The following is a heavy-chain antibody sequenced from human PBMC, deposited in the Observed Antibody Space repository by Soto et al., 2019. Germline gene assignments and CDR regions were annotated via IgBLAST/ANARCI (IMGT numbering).Heavy chain of an antibody. D-gene: IGHD2-2*01. CDR1: GGTFTNYA. J-gene: IGHJ6*02. CDR3: ARERSVGYCITTTCPKPFYYYAMDV. Sequence: QVQLVQSGAEVKKPGSSLKVSCKASGGTFTNYAFSWVRQAPGQGLEWMGGIIPVFRTPDYAQKFQGRVTITADESTRTASMELSSLRSDDTAVYYCARERSVGYCITTTCPKPFYYYAMDVWGQGTTVTVSS. CDR2: IIPVFRTP. V-gene: IGHV1-69*12.